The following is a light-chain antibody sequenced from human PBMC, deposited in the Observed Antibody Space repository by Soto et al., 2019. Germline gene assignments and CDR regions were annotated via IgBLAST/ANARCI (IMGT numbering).Light chain of an antibody. V-gene: IGLV1-47*01. Sequence: QSVLTQPPSASGTPGQRVSISCSGSSSNIGSNYVCWYQQLPGTAPKLLIYKNNLRPSGVPDRFFGSKSGTSASLAISGLRSEDESDYYCAAWDDSLTGPVFGGGTQLTVL. J-gene: IGLJ3*02. CDR1: SSNIGSNY. CDR2: KNN. CDR3: AAWDDSLTGPV.